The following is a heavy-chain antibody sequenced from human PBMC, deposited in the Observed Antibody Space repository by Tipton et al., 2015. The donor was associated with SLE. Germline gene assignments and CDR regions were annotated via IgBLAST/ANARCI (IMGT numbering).Heavy chain of an antibody. V-gene: IGHV4-34*01. D-gene: IGHD1-14*01. CDR3: ARVTRGYYGMDV. Sequence: TLSLTCAVYGGSFSGYYWSWIRQPPGKGLEWIAGINQSGSANYNPSLNSRVTISVDTSKSQVSLKLSSVTAADTAVYYCARVTRGYYGMDVWGQGTTVTVSS. CDR1: GGSFSGYY. CDR2: INQSGSA. J-gene: IGHJ6*02.